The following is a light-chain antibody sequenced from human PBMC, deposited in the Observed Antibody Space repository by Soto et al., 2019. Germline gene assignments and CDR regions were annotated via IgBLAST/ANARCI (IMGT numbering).Light chain of an antibody. Sequence: DIQMTQSPSPLSASVGERVTITCRASQTIRTRLAWYQQKPGKAPKFLIYDASTLESGVPSRFSGSGSETDFTLTLCGLQPDDFATYDCQRSSSFSRTFGQGTTVDI. CDR2: DAS. CDR3: QRSSSFSRT. V-gene: IGKV1-5*01. J-gene: IGKJ1*01. CDR1: QTIRTR.